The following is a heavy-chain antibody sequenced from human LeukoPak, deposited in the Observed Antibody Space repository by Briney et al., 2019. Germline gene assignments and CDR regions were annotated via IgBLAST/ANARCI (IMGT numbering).Heavy chain of an antibody. D-gene: IGHD3-10*01. CDR3: ARTPSGDYYTTFDY. CDR1: GDSISSGGYY. CDR2: TFTNGST. J-gene: IGHJ4*02. V-gene: IGHV4-61*02. Sequence: SETLSLTCTVSGDSISSGGYYWRWIRQPAGKGLEWIGRTFTNGSTNYKPSLKSRVTISVDTSKKQFSLKLSSVTAADTAVYFCARTPSGDYYTTFDYWGQGTLVTVSS.